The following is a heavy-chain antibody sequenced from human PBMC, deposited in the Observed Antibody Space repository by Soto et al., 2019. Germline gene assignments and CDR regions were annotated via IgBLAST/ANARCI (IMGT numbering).Heavy chain of an antibody. CDR2: FDPEDGET. J-gene: IGHJ6*02. Sequence: ASVKVSCKVSGYTLTELSMHWVRQAPGKGLEWMGGFDPEDGETIYAQKFQGRVTMTEDTSTDTAYMELSSLRSEDTAVYYCATDGGSYYTNDYYYYYGMDVWGQGTTVTVSS. CDR3: ATDGGSYYTNDYYYYYGMDV. D-gene: IGHD1-26*01. V-gene: IGHV1-24*01. CDR1: GYTLTELS.